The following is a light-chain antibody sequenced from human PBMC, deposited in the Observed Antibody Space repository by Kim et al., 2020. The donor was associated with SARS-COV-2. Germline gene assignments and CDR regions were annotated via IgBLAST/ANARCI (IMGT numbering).Light chain of an antibody. CDR3: SSYTTIYSYV. V-gene: IGLV2-14*03. J-gene: IGLJ1*01. CDR2: GVT. CDR1: SSDIGGFDY. Sequence: GQSISISCTETSSDIGGFDYVSWYQQRPGKAPKLLIYGVTHRPSGFPDRFSGSKSGNTASLTISGLQAEDEADYYCSSYTTIYSYVFGTGTKVTVL.